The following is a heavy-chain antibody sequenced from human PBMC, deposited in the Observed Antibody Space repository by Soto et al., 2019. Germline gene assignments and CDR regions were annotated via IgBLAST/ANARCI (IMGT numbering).Heavy chain of an antibody. J-gene: IGHJ6*03. CDR1: GGSFSGYY. CDR3: ARVGSSSRTLYYYYYYMDV. V-gene: IGHV4-34*01. CDR2: INHSGST. D-gene: IGHD6-13*01. Sequence: SETLSLTCAVYGGSFSGYYWSWIRQPPGKGLEWIGEINHSGSTNYNPSLKSRVTISVDTSKNQFSLKLSSVTAADTAVYYCARVGSSSRTLYYYYYYMDVWGKGTTVTVSS.